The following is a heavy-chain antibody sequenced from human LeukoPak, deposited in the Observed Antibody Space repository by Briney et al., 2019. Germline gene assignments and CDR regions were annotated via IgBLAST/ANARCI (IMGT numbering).Heavy chain of an antibody. CDR2: ISSSSSYI. CDR1: GFTFSSYS. D-gene: IGHD5-12*01. Sequence: PGGSLRLSCAASGFTFSSYSMNWVRQAPGKGLEWVSSISSSSSYIYYADSVKGRFTISRDNAKNSLYLQMNSLRAEDTAVYYCAREQGGYSGYEPFVYWGQGTLVTVSS. CDR3: AREQGGYSGYEPFVY. V-gene: IGHV3-21*01. J-gene: IGHJ4*02.